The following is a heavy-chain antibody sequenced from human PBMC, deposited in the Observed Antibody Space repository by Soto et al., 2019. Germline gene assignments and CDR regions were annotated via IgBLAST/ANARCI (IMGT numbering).Heavy chain of an antibody. Sequence: QVQLVQSGAEVKKPGASVKVSCKASGYTFTSYGISWVRQAPGQGLEWMGWISAYNGNTNYAQKLQGRVTMTTDTSTSKAYMELRSLRSDDTAVYYCATLIAAAGTSHYYYYGMDVWGQGTTVTVSS. CDR1: GYTFTSYG. V-gene: IGHV1-18*04. CDR2: ISAYNGNT. J-gene: IGHJ6*02. D-gene: IGHD6-13*01. CDR3: ATLIAAAGTSHYYYYGMDV.